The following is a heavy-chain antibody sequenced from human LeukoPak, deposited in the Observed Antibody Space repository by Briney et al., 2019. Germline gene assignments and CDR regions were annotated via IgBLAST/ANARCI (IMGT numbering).Heavy chain of an antibody. Sequence: GGSLRLSCAASGFTFSSYSVNWVRQAPGKGLEWVSSISSSSSYIYYADSVKGRFTIPRDNAKNSLYLQMNSLRAEDTAVYYCAREICGSDCYSTFDYWGQGALVTVSS. CDR2: ISSSSSYI. CDR3: AREICGSDCYSTFDY. J-gene: IGHJ4*02. D-gene: IGHD2-21*02. CDR1: GFTFSSYS. V-gene: IGHV3-21*01.